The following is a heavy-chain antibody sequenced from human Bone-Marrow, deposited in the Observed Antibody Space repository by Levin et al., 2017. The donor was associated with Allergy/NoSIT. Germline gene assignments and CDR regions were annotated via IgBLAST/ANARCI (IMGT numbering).Heavy chain of an antibody. CDR3: ARGSRQILPPYGMDV. J-gene: IGHJ6*02. CDR2: IWYDGSKK. Sequence: GESLKISCEASGFIFTSYGIHWVRQVPGKGPEWVTVIWYDGSKKYYADSVKGRFTISRDNAKNTVWLQMDSLRVEDTAVYYCARGSRQILPPYGMDVWGQGTTVIVSS. D-gene: IGHD2-2*01. CDR1: GFIFTSYG. V-gene: IGHV3-33*03.